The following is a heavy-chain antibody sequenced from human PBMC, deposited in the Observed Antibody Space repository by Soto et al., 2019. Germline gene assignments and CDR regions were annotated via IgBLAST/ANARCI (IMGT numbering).Heavy chain of an antibody. V-gene: IGHV4-59*08. J-gene: IGHJ5*02. D-gene: IGHD3-3*01. Sequence: PSETLSLTCTVSGGSISSYYWSWIRQPSGKGLEWIGYIYYSGSTNYNPSLKSRVTISVDTSKNQFSLKLSSVTAADTAVYYCARHGGVVIITGENWFDPWGQGTLVTVSS. CDR1: GGSISSYY. CDR2: IYYSGST. CDR3: ARHGGVVIITGENWFDP.